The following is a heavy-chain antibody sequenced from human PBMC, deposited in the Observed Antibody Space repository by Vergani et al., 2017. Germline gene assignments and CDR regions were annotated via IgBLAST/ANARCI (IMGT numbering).Heavy chain of an antibody. V-gene: IGHV4-4*07. CDR1: GGSISSYY. D-gene: IGHD3-3*01. CDR2: IYTSGST. J-gene: IGHJ6*03. CDR3: AREGRVAIPRYYYYMDV. Sequence: QVQLQESGPGLVKPSETLSLTCTVSGGSISSYYWSWIRQPAGKGLEWIGRIYTSGSTNYNPSLKSRVTMSVDTSKNQFSLKLSSGTAADTAVYYCAREGRVAIPRYYYYMDVWGKGTTVTVSS.